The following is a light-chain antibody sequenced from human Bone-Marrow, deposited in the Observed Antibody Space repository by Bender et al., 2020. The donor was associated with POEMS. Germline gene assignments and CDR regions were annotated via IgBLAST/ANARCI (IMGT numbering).Light chain of an antibody. CDR1: SSDVGTYDT. V-gene: IGLV2-11*01. CDR2: DVG. J-gene: IGLJ2*01. Sequence: QSALTQPRSVSGSPVQSVSISCTGTSSDVGTYDTISWYQVHPGKAPRLIIYDVGERPSGVPDRFSGSKSGNTASLTVSGLQAEDEADYYCCSYTGSSTLVFGGGTKLTVL. CDR3: CSYTGSSTLV.